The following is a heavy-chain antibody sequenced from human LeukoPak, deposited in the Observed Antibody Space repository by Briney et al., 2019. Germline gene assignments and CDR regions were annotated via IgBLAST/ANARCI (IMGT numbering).Heavy chain of an antibody. CDR2: IYPGDSDT. Sequence: GESLKISCKASGYSFTTYWIAWARQMPGKGLEWMGIIYPGDSDTRYSPSFQGQVTISADTSISTAYLQWSSLKASDTAIYYCARATWELVHPYYFDYWGQGTLLTVSS. CDR1: GYSFTTYW. J-gene: IGHJ4*02. V-gene: IGHV5-51*01. CDR3: ARATWELVHPYYFDY. D-gene: IGHD4-23*01.